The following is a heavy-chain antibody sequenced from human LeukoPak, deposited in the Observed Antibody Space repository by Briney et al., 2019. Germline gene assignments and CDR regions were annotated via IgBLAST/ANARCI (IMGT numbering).Heavy chain of an antibody. CDR1: GYTFTDHH. Sequence: ASVMVSCKASGYTFTDHHMHWVRQAPGQGLEWVGKIDPSGGSTAYAQKIQDRVTMTRDTSTSTVYMQLSRLRYEDTAVYYCARDTYGSDYWGQGTLVTVSS. CDR3: ARDTYGSDY. CDR2: IDPSGGST. D-gene: IGHD4-17*01. J-gene: IGHJ4*02. V-gene: IGHV1-46*01.